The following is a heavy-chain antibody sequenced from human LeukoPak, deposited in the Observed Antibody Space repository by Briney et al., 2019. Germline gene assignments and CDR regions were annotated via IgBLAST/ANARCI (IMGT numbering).Heavy chain of an antibody. D-gene: IGHD2-15*01. Sequence: GASVKVSCKASGYTFTGYYMHWVRQAPGQGLVWMGWINPNSGGTNYAQKFQGRVTMTRDTSISTAYMELSRLRSDDTAVYYCAREDYSGINAFDIWGQGTMVTVSS. CDR1: GYTFTGYY. V-gene: IGHV1-2*02. CDR2: INPNSGGT. J-gene: IGHJ3*02. CDR3: AREDYSGINAFDI.